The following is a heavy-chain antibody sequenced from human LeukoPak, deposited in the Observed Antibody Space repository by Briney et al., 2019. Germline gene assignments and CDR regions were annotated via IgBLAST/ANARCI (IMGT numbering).Heavy chain of an antibody. V-gene: IGHV1-18*04. CDR1: GYTFNDYY. D-gene: IGHD2-2*01. J-gene: IGHJ5*02. CDR3: ARSEEGYCSSTSCYQFDP. Sequence: ASVKVSCKASGYTFNDYYINWVRQAPGQGLEWMGWINPKSGDTKFAQKLQGRVTMTTDTSTSTAYMELRSLRSDDTAVYYCARSEEGYCSSTSCYQFDPWGQGTLVTVSS. CDR2: INPKSGDT.